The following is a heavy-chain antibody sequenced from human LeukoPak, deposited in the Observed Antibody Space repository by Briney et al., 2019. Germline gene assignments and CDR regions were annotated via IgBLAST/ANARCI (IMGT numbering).Heavy chain of an antibody. V-gene: IGHV4-59*12. D-gene: IGHD3-9*01. J-gene: IGHJ5*02. Sequence: SETLSLTCTVSGGSISSYYWSWIRQPPGKGLEWIGYIYYSGSTNYNPSLKSRVTISVDTSKNQFSLKLSSVTAADTAVYYCGREGDILTGYGWFDPWGQGTLVTVCS. CDR2: IYYSGST. CDR3: GREGDILTGYGWFDP. CDR1: GGSISSYY.